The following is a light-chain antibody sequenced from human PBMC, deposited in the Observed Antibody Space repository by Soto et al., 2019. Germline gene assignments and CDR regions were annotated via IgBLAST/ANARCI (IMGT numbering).Light chain of an antibody. Sequence: EIVMTQSPLTLPVTPGEPASISCRSSQSLLYNNTYNYLDWYVQKPGQSPQLLIYFGSNRAPGVPDRFSGSGSGTEFTLTISSLQSEDFAVYYCQQYHNWPITFGQGTRLEIK. CDR3: QQYHNWPIT. CDR2: FGS. CDR1: QSLLYNNTYNY. V-gene: IGKV2-28*01. J-gene: IGKJ5*01.